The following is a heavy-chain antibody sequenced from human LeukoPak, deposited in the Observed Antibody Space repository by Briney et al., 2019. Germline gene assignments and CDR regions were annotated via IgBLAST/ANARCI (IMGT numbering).Heavy chain of an antibody. CDR2: INHSGCT. D-gene: IGHD2-2*01. CDR1: GGSFSGYY. CDR3: ASSGVPAASTS. Sequence: SETLSLTCAVYGGSFSGYYWSWIRQPPGKGLEWIGEINHSGCTNYNPSLKSRVTISVDTSKNQFSLKLSSVTAADTAVYYCASSGVPAASTSWGQGTLVTVSS. V-gene: IGHV4-34*01. J-gene: IGHJ5*02.